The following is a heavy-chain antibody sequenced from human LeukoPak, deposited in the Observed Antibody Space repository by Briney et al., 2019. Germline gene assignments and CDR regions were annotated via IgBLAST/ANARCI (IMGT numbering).Heavy chain of an antibody. J-gene: IGHJ4*02. CDR2: VYYSGST. CDR1: GGSVSSRSYY. D-gene: IGHD2/OR15-2a*01. Sequence: PSETLSLTCTVSGGSVSSRSYYWDWIRQPPGKGLEWIGNVYYSGSTYYNPSLKSRVTISVDTSENQFSLKLSSVTAADTAVYYCARLATAYLGFDSWGQGTLVTVSS. CDR3: ARLATAYLGFDS. V-gene: IGHV4-39*01.